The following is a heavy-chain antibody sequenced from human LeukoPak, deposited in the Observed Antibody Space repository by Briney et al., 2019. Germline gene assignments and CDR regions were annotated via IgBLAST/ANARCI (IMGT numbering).Heavy chain of an antibody. D-gene: IGHD2-2*01. Sequence: GGSLRLSCAASGFTFSSYSMNWVRQAPGKGLEWVSSISSSSYIYYADSVKGRFTISRDNAKNSLYLQMNSLRAEDTAVYYCARGAVGVPAAITPWGQGTLVTVSS. J-gene: IGHJ5*02. CDR3: ARGAVGVPAAITP. V-gene: IGHV3-21*01. CDR2: ISSSSYI. CDR1: GFTFSSYS.